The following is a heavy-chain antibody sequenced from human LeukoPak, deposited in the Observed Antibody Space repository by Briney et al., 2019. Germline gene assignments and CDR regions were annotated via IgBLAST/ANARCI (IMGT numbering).Heavy chain of an antibody. CDR1: GFTFSSYT. J-gene: IGHJ3*02. CDR3: AKGAVTTTIVSAFDI. V-gene: IGHV3-48*01. Sequence: GGSLRLSCAASGFTFSSYTMNWVRQPPGKGLEWVSNIGTSSTTIYYADSVKGRFTISRDNSKNTLYLQMNSLRAEDTAVYYCAKGAVTTTIVSAFDIWGQGTMVTVSS. CDR2: IGTSSTTI. D-gene: IGHD2-15*01.